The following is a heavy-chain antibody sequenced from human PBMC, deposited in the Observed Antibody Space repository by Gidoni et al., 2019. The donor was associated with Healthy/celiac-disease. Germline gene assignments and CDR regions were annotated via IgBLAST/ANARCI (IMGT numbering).Heavy chain of an antibody. V-gene: IGHV3-23*01. J-gene: IGHJ2*01. CDR1: GFTFSSSA. D-gene: IGHD3-16*02. CDR3: AKDKNEYVWGSYRSPYWYFDL. Sequence: EVQLLESGGGLVQPGGSLRLSCEASGFTFSSSAIRWVSQAPGKGREWVSAMSGRGGSTDYADSMKGRFTISRDNSKNTLYLQMNSLRAEDTAVYYCAKDKNEYVWGSYRSPYWYFDLWGRGTLVTVSS. CDR2: MSGRGGST.